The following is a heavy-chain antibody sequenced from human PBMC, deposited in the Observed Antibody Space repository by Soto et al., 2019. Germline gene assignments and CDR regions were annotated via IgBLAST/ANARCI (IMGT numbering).Heavy chain of an antibody. V-gene: IGHV4-30-4*01. Sequence: TCTVSGGSISSGDYYWSWIRQPPGKGLEWIGYIYYSGSTYYNPSPKSRFTVSVDPPKNHFSLKLSSGTAADTAVYYCARERPDGARLDPWGRGPRVPV. J-gene: IGHJ5*02. CDR2: IYYSGST. CDR1: GGSISSGDYY. CDR3: ARERPDGARLDP.